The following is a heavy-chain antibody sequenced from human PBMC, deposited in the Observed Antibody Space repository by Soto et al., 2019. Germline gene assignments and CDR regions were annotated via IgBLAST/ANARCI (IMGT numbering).Heavy chain of an antibody. V-gene: IGHV4-59*08. CDR3: ARRGYCSGGSCSTRYFDY. J-gene: IGHJ4*02. D-gene: IGHD2-15*01. CDR2: IYYSGST. Sequence: QVQLQESGPGLVKPSETLSLTCTVSGGSINSYYWSWIRQSPAKGLEWIGYIYYSGSTDCNPSLKSRVDMSVDTSKNQFSLKLSSVTAADTAVYYCARRGYCSGGSCSTRYFDYWGQGILVTVSS. CDR1: GGSINSYY.